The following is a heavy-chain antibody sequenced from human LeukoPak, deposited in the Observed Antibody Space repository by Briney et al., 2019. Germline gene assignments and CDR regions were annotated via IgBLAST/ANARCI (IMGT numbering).Heavy chain of an antibody. Sequence: GGSLRLSCAASGFTFSSYEVNWVRQAPGKGLEWVANIKQDGNEKYYVDSVKGRFTISRDNAKNSLFLQMSSLRVEDTAVYYCARFLRAVTGFDYWGQGTLVTVSS. J-gene: IGHJ4*02. CDR1: GFTFSSYE. CDR2: IKQDGNEK. CDR3: ARFLRAVTGFDY. V-gene: IGHV3-7*01. D-gene: IGHD6-19*01.